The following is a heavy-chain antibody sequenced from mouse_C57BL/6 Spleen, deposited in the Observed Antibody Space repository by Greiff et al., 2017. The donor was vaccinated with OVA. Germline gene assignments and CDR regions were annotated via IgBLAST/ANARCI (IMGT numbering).Heavy chain of an antibody. V-gene: IGHV1-22*01. CDR1: GYTFTDYN. CDR2: INPNNGGT. J-gene: IGHJ1*03. Sequence: VQLQQSGPELVKPGASVKMSCKASGYTFTDYNMHWVKQSHGKSLEWIGSINPNNGGTSYNQKFKGKATLTVNKSSSTAYMELRSLTSEDSAVYYCARWGYGSSYGYFDVWGTGTTVTVSS. CDR3: ARWGYGSSYGYFDV. D-gene: IGHD1-1*01.